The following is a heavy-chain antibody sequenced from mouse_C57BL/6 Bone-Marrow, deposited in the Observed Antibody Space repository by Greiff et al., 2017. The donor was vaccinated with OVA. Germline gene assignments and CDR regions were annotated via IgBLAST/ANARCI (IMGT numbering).Heavy chain of an antibody. CDR2: IDTADGNN. CDR3: ATSDYYGPLAY. V-gene: IGHV14-3*01. D-gene: IGHD1-1*01. Sequence: VQLQQSVAELVRPGASVKLSCTASGFNIKNTYMHWVKQRPEKGLEWIGSIDTADGNNKYAPKFQGKVTITADPSSITAYLQLSSLTSEDTAIYYCATSDYYGPLAYWGQGTLVTVSA. CDR1: GFNIKNTY. J-gene: IGHJ3*01.